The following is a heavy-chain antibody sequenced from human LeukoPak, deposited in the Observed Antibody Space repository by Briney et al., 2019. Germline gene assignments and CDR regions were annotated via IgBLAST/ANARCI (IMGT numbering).Heavy chain of an antibody. CDR3: AKEVGLYGSGSYGKL. Sequence: GGSLRLSCAASGFTFSRYAMTWVRQAPGKGLEWVSAISGSGGSTYYADSVKGRFAISRDNSKNTLYLQMNSLRAEDTAVYYCAKEVGLYGSGSYGKLGGQGTLVTVSS. V-gene: IGHV3-23*01. CDR1: GFTFSRYA. CDR2: ISGSGGST. J-gene: IGHJ4*02. D-gene: IGHD3-10*01.